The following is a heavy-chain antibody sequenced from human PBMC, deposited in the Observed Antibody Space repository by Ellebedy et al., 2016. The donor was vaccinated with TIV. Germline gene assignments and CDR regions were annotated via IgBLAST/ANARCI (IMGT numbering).Heavy chain of an antibody. CDR1: GFTFSSYS. CDR3: ASGLTMYYFDY. Sequence: GGSLRLSCAASGFTFSSYSMNWVRQAPGKGLEWVSYISSSSSTIYYADSVKGRFTISRDNAKNSLYLQRNSLRDEDTAVYYCASGLTMYYFDYWGQGTLVTVSS. D-gene: IGHD3-10*02. CDR2: ISSSSSTI. J-gene: IGHJ4*02. V-gene: IGHV3-48*02.